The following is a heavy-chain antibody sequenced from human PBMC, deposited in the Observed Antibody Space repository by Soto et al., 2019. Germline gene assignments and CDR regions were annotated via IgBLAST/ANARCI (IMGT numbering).Heavy chain of an antibody. CDR2: INANNGNP. D-gene: IGHD6-13*01. CDR3: VGSRGWWAFHY. CDR1: GYTFTTYD. Sequence: QVLLVQSGAEVKKPGASVQISCKASGYTFTTYDMHWVRQAPGQRLEWMGSINANNGNPKYSQRFQGRATFTRDTSATTGYIDLSSLITENTAVYFCVGSRGWWAFHYWGQGTLVTVSS. V-gene: IGHV1-3*01. J-gene: IGHJ4*02.